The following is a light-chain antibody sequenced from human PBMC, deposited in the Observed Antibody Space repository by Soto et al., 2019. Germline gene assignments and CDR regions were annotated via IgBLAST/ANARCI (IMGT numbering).Light chain of an antibody. CDR3: QPYIDSPDT. Sequence: EIVLTQSPATLYLSPGETATLSCSASQTVSIDSVAWYQHLRGQPPRRLVHGASARDPGIPDRFSAFGSGTYFTLTIRGLEPEDSALYFCQPYIDSPDTFGQGTRLEIK. CDR1: QTVSIDS. J-gene: IGKJ2*01. V-gene: IGKV3-20*01. CDR2: GAS.